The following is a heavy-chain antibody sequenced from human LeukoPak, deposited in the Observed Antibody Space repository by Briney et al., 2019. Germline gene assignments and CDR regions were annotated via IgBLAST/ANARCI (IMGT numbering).Heavy chain of an antibody. J-gene: IGHJ6*04. D-gene: IGHD3-10*01. V-gene: IGHV1-18*04. CDR2: ISAYNGNT. CDR3: ARDGSGSYYNVNYYGMNV. CDR1: GYTFTSYG. Sequence: GASVKVSCKASGYTFTSYGISWVRQAPGQGLEWMGWISAYNGNTNYAQKLQGRVTMTTDTSTSTAYMELRSLRSDDTAVYYCARDGSGSYYNVNYYGMNVWGKGTMVTVSS.